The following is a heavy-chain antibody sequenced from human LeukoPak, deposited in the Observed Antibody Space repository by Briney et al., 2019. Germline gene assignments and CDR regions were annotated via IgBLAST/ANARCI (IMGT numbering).Heavy chain of an antibody. D-gene: IGHD6-13*01. V-gene: IGHV3-53*01. CDR3: ARDQRGTGTLYY. CDR1: GFTVSSNY. CDR2: IYSGGST. J-gene: IGHJ4*02. Sequence: GGSLRLSCAASGFTVSSNYMSWVRQAPGKGLEWVSVIYSGGSTYYADSVKGRFIISRDNSKNTLYLQMNSLRAEDTAVYYCARDQRGTGTLYYWGQGTLVTVSS.